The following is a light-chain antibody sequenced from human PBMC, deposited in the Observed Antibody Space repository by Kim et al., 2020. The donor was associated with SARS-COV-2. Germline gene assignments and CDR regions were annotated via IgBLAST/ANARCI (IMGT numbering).Light chain of an antibody. CDR1: QGVSSY. V-gene: IGKV3-11*01. Sequence: PGERANLSCRASQGVSSYLAWYQQKPGQAPRLLIYDASNRATGIPARFSGSGSGTDFTLTISSLEPEDFAVYYCQQRSNWPPALTFGGGTKVDIK. CDR3: QQRSNWPPALT. CDR2: DAS. J-gene: IGKJ4*01.